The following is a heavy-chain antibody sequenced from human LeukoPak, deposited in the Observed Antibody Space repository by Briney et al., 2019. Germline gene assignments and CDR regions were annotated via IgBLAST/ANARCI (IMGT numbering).Heavy chain of an antibody. Sequence: ASVKVSCKASGYTFTGYYMHWVRQAPGQGLEWMGWINPNSGGTNYAQKFQGRVTMTRDTSISTAYMELSRLRSDDTAVYYCARDVEAGRYYYGMDVWGQGTTVTVSS. V-gene: IGHV1-2*02. CDR1: GYTFTGYY. CDR3: ARDVEAGRYYYGMDV. D-gene: IGHD2-15*01. CDR2: INPNSGGT. J-gene: IGHJ6*02.